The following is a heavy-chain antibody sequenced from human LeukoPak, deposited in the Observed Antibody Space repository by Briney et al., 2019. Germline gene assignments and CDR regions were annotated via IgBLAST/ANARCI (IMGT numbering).Heavy chain of an antibody. J-gene: IGHJ6*04. CDR2: INSDGINT. D-gene: IGHD3-10*02. Sequence: GGSLRLSCAASGFTFSNYWMHWVRQAPGKGLVWVSRINSDGINTSYADSVKGRFTISRDNAKNSLYLQMNSLRAEDTAVYYCAELGITMIGGVWGKGTTVTISS. CDR3: AELGITMIGGV. CDR1: GFTFSNYW. V-gene: IGHV3-74*01.